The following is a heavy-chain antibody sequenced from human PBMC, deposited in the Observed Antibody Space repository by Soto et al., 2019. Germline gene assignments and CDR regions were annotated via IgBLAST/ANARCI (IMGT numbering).Heavy chain of an antibody. CDR3: VRVGVGIGNHFDS. Sequence: SETLSLTCSVSNGSISGFYWTWIRQPPGKILEWIGYIHYSGRTDYNPSLTSRATMSVDTSKNQFSLNLKSITAADTAVYYCVRVGVGIGNHFDSWGRGTPVTVSS. J-gene: IGHJ4*02. CDR1: NGSISGFY. V-gene: IGHV4-59*12. CDR2: IHYSGRT. D-gene: IGHD1-26*01.